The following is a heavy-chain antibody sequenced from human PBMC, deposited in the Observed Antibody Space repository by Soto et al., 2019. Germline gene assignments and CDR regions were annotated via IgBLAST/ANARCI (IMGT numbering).Heavy chain of an antibody. CDR2: IRSKVYGGTT. V-gene: IGHV3-49*04. Sequence: GGSLRLSCTASGFAFGDHAMSWVRQAPGKGLEWVGFIRSKVYGGTTEYAASVKGRFTISRDNSKNTLYLQMNSLRAEDTAVYYCARDGPRGYSGYGRRRPPPGMDVWGQGTTVTVSS. CDR3: ARDGPRGYSGYGRRRPPPGMDV. D-gene: IGHD5-12*01. CDR1: GFAFGDHA. J-gene: IGHJ6*02.